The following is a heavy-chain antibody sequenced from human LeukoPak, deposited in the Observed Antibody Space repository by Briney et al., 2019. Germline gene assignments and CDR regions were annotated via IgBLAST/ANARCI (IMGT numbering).Heavy chain of an antibody. V-gene: IGHV1-69*01. CDR2: IIPIFGTA. CDR3: ARPYDFWSGYHQYFQH. J-gene: IGHJ1*01. D-gene: IGHD3-3*01. Sequence: SVKVSCKASGGTFSSYAISWVRQAPGQGLEWMGGIIPIFGTANYAQKFQGRVTITADESTSTAYMELSSLRPEDTAVYYCARPYDFWSGYHQYFQHWGQGTLVTVSS. CDR1: GGTFSSYA.